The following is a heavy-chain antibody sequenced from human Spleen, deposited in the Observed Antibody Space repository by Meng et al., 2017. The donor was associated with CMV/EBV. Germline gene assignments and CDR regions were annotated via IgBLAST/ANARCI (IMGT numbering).Heavy chain of an antibody. V-gene: IGHV4-34*01. CDR3: ARPQILIAARPRLTNYYYGMDV. Sequence: SETLSLTCAVYGGSFSGYYWSWIRQPPGKGLEWIEEINHSGSTNYNPSLKSRVTISVDTSKNQFSLKLSSVTAADTAVYYCARPQILIAARPRLTNYYYGMDVWGQGTTVTVSS. J-gene: IGHJ6*02. CDR2: INHSGST. CDR1: GGSFSGYY. D-gene: IGHD6-6*01.